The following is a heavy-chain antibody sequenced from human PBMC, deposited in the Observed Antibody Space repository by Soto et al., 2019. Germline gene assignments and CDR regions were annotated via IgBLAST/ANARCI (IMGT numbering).Heavy chain of an antibody. J-gene: IGHJ4*02. CDR2: ISSTTNYI. CDR1: GFTFTRYS. Sequence: EVQLVESGGGLVKPGGSLRLSCAASGFTFTRYSMNWVRQAPGKGLEWVSSISSTTNYIYYGDSMKGRFTISRDNPKNSLYLAMNSLRAEDTAVYYCAREYEDLTSNFDYWGQGTLVTVSS. CDR3: AREYEDLTSNFDY. D-gene: IGHD3-3*01. V-gene: IGHV3-21*06.